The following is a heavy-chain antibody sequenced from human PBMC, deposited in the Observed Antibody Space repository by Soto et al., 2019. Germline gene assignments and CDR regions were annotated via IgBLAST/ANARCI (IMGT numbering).Heavy chain of an antibody. CDR1: GDSVSSTSAA. V-gene: IGHV6-1*01. CDR2: TYYRSKWYS. Sequence: SQTLSLTCAISGDSVSSTSAAWSWIRQSPSRGLEWLGRTYYRSKWYSDYAVSVKSRITVNPDTSKNQFSLQLNSVTPEDTAVYYCARGSYYSGWVWGQGTLVTVSS. CDR3: ARGSYYSGWV. D-gene: IGHD6-19*01. J-gene: IGHJ4*02.